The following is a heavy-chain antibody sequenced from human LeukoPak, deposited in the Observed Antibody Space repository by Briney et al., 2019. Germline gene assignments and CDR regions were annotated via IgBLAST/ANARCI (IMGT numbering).Heavy chain of an antibody. J-gene: IGHJ4*02. Sequence: GGSLRLSCAASGFTFSSYGMHWVRQAPGKGLEWVAVISYDGSNKYYADSVKGRFTISRDNSKNTLYLQMNSLRAEDTAVYYCARETYSGRYFFDYWGQGTLVTVSS. CDR1: GFTFSSYG. CDR3: ARETYSGRYFFDY. CDR2: ISYDGSNK. D-gene: IGHD1-26*01. V-gene: IGHV3-30*03.